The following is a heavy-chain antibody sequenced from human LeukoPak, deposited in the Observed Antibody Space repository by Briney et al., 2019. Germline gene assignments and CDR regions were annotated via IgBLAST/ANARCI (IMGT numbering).Heavy chain of an antibody. D-gene: IGHD4-17*01. CDR3: ARDSDYGDYYYYGMDV. V-gene: IGHV3-53*01. J-gene: IGHJ6*02. Sequence: PGGSLRLSCAASGFTFSSNYMSWVRQAPGKGLEGVSVIYSGGSTYYADSVKGRFTISRDNSKNTLYLQMNSLRAEDTAVYYCARDSDYGDYYYYGMDVWGQGTTVTVSS. CDR1: GFTFSSNY. CDR2: IYSGGST.